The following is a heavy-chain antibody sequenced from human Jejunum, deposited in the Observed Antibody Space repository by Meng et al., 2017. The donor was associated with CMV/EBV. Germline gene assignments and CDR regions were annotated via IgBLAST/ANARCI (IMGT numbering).Heavy chain of an antibody. CDR1: W. CDR3: ARSNCSGSACYLTYHFYPLDV. D-gene: IGHD2-15*01. J-gene: IGHJ6*02. CDR2: IKQDGSAT. V-gene: IGHV3-7*01. Sequence: WMSWVRQSPGMGLEWVANIKQDGSATYYADSVKGRFTISGDNAKNSLYLQMNSLRAEDTAVYYCARSNCSGSACYLTYHFYPLDVWGQGATVTVSS.